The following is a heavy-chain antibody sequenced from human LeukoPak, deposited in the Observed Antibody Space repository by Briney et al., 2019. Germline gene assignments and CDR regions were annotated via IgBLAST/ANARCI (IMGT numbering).Heavy chain of an antibody. CDR3: ARTANFAAGYYIDY. CDR2: ISGSSRHK. V-gene: IGHV3-21*01. D-gene: IGHD6-13*01. CDR1: RFTFSSYT. J-gene: IGHJ4*02. Sequence: GGSLRLSCAASRFTFSSYTMNWVRQAPGKGLEWVSSISGSSRHKYYADSVKGRFTISRDNAKNSLYLQMNSLRAEDTAVYYCARTANFAAGYYIDYWGQGTLVTVSS.